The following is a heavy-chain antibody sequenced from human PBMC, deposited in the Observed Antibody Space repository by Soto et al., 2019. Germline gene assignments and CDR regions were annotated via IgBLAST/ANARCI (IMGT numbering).Heavy chain of an antibody. CDR1: GFTFSSYV. V-gene: IGHV3-30-3*01. D-gene: IGHD3-22*01. Sequence: GGSLRLSCAASGFTFSSYVMNWVRQAPGKGLEWVASISYDGSNKYYADSVKGRFTISRDNSKNTLYLQMNSLRAEDTAVFYCARDRYYDSSGLPYGMAVWGQGSTVTSP. CDR3: ARDRYYDSSGLPYGMAV. J-gene: IGHJ6*02. CDR2: ISYDGSNK.